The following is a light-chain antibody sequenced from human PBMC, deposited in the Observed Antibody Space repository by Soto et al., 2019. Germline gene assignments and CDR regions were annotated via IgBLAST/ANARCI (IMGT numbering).Light chain of an antibody. Sequence: QSALTQPASVSGSPGQSITISCTGTSSDVGSYNLVSWYQQHPGKAPQLMIYEVSKRPSGVSNRFSGSKSGNTASLTISGIQAEDEAEYYCCSYASSSIHWVFGGGTQLTVL. V-gene: IGLV2-23*02. CDR1: SSDVGSYNL. CDR2: EVS. CDR3: CSYASSSIHWV. J-gene: IGLJ3*02.